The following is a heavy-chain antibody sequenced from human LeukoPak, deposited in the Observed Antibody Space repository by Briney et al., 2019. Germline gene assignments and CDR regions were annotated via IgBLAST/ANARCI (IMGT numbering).Heavy chain of an antibody. V-gene: IGHV4-59*08. CDR3: VRHGLPDWNYDF. Sequence: SETLSLTCTVSGGSMIDYYWTWIRQPPGKGLEWIGYIYHSGTTTYNPSLESRVTISVDTSKNQFSLKLRSMTAADTAIYYCVRHGLPDWNYDFWGPGTQVTVSS. CDR1: GGSMIDYY. CDR2: IYHSGTT. J-gene: IGHJ4*02. D-gene: IGHD1-7*01.